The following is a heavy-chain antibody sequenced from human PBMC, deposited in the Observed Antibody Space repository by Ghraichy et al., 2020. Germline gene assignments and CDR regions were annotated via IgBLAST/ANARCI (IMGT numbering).Heavy chain of an antibody. J-gene: IGHJ4*02. D-gene: IGHD1-26*01. Sequence: GESLNISCAASGFTFSSSAMRWVRQAPGKGLEWVSAITESGGSTYYADSVKGRFTISRDNSKNTLYVQMNSLRVEDTAVYYCVKRVSGSLRGFDYWGQGTLVTVSS. CDR1: GFTFSSSA. CDR2: ITESGGST. CDR3: VKRVSGSLRGFDY. V-gene: IGHV3-23*01.